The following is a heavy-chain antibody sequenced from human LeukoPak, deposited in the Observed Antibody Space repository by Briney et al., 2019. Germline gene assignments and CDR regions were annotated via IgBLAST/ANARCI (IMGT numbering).Heavy chain of an antibody. D-gene: IGHD3-9*01. CDR3: ARHRMEVRYFGGYMDV. J-gene: IGHJ6*03. CDR1: GYSFTSYW. Sequence: GESLKISCKGSGYSFTSYWIGWVRQMPGKGLEWMGIIYPGDSDTRYSPSFQGQVTISADKSISTAYLQWSSLEASDTAMYYCARHRMEVRYFGGYMDVWGKGTTVTVSS. V-gene: IGHV5-51*01. CDR2: IYPGDSDT.